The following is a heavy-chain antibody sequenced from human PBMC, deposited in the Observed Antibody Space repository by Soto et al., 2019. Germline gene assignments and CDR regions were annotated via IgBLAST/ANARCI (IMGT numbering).Heavy chain of an antibody. J-gene: IGHJ4*02. V-gene: IGHV4-30-2*01. CDR2: IYHSGST. CDR1: GGSISSGGYS. D-gene: IGHD3-3*02. CDR3: AREGAHFSIDY. Sequence: PSETLSLTCAVSGGSISSGGYSWSWIRQPPGKGLEWIGYIYHSGSTYYNPSLKSRVTISVDRSKNQFSLKLSSVTAADTAVYYCAREGAHFSIDYWGQGTLVTVSS.